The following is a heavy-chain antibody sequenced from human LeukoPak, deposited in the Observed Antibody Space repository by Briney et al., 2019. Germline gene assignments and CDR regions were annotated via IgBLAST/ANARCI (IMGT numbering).Heavy chain of an antibody. V-gene: IGHV4-59*11. CDR3: ARVLQNYYHLDV. CDR2: VYDSEST. Sequence: SETLSLTCTVSGSSISSHYWSWVRQPPGKGLEWIGNVYDSESTHYKSSLKSRVTISVDTSKNQSSLRLPSVTAADTAVYYCARVLQNYYHLDVWGKGTTVTVSS. CDR1: GSSISSHY. D-gene: IGHD3-3*01. J-gene: IGHJ6*03.